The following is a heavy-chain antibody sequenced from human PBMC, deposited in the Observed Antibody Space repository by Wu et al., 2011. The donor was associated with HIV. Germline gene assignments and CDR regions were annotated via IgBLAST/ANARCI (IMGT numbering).Heavy chain of an antibody. V-gene: IGHV1-69*05. D-gene: IGHD3-22*01. CDR3: ARADYYDSSGYHFVYNWFDP. CDR1: GGTFSSYA. J-gene: IGHJ5*02. Sequence: QVQLVQSGAEVKRPGSSVKVSCKASGGTFSSYAISWVRQAPGQGLGWMGGIIPIFGTANYAQKFQGRVTITTDESTSTAYMELSSLRSEDTAVYYCARADYYDSSGYHFVYNWFDPWGQGTLVTVSS. CDR2: IIPIFGTA.